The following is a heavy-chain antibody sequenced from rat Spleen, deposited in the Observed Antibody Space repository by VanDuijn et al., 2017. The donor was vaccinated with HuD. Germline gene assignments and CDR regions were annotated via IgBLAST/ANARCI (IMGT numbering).Heavy chain of an antibody. J-gene: IGHJ3*01. D-gene: IGHD1-2*01. V-gene: IGHV5S23*01. CDR1: GFPFSNYD. CDR3: ATGLYYYSPFAY. CDR2: ISPSGGST. Sequence: EVQLVESGGGLVQPGRALKLSCAASGFPFSNYDMAWVRQAPAKGLEWVATISPSGGSTYYRDSVKGRFTISRDNAKSTLYLQMDSLRSEDTATYYCATGLYYYSPFAYWGQGTLVTVSS.